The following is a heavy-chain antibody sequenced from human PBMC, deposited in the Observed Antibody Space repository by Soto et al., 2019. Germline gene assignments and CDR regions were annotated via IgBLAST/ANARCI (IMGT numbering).Heavy chain of an antibody. CDR1: GGSISSGDYY. Sequence: QVQLQESGPGLVKPSQTLSLTCSVSGGSISSGDYYWNWIRQPPGKGLEWIGYIYYSGNTYYNPSLRSRVTISLDRSENPFSLKLSFVTAADTAVYYCARDRYYGSGTYYNFYYGMDVWGQGTTVTVSS. D-gene: IGHD3-10*01. CDR3: ARDRYYGSGTYYNFYYGMDV. J-gene: IGHJ6*02. CDR2: IYYSGNT. V-gene: IGHV4-30-4*01.